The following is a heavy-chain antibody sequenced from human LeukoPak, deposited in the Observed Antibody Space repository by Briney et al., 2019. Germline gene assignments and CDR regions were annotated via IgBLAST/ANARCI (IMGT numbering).Heavy chain of an antibody. CDR1: GFTFSSYA. D-gene: IGHD3-16*01. CDR3: ATYYVWGSYDY. Sequence: GGSLRLSCAASGFTFSSYAMSWVRQAPGKGLEWVSAISGGGGSTYYADSVKGRFTISRDNSKNTLYLQMNSLRPEDTAVYYCATYYVWGSYDYWGQGTLVTVSS. J-gene: IGHJ4*02. V-gene: IGHV3-23*01. CDR2: ISGGGGST.